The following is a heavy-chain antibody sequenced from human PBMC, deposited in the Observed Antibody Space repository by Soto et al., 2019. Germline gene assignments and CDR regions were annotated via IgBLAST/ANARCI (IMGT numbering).Heavy chain of an antibody. Sequence: GGSLRLSCAASGFTFSSYAMSWVRQAPGKGLEWVSAISGSGGSTYYADSVKGRFTISRDNSKNTLYLQMNSLRAEDTAVYYCAKDPGDFWSGYYPSENNWFDPWGQGTLVTVSS. D-gene: IGHD3-3*01. V-gene: IGHV3-23*01. CDR3: AKDPGDFWSGYYPSENNWFDP. J-gene: IGHJ5*02. CDR2: ISGSGGST. CDR1: GFTFSSYA.